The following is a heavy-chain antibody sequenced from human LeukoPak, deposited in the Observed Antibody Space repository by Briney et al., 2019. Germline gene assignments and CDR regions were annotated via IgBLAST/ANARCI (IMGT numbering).Heavy chain of an antibody. CDR3: TRDPGIAAAGTVLFDY. Sequence: GGSLRLSCTASGFTFGDYAMSWFRQAPGKGLEWVGFIRSKAYGGTTEYAASVKGRFTISRDDSKSIAYLQMNSLKTEDTAVYYCTRDPGIAAAGTVLFDYWGQGTLVTVSS. CDR1: GFTFGDYA. V-gene: IGHV3-49*03. J-gene: IGHJ4*02. CDR2: IRSKAYGGTT. D-gene: IGHD6-13*01.